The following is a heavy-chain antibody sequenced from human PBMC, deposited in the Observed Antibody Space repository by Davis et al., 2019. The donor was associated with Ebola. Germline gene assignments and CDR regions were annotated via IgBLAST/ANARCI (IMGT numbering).Heavy chain of an antibody. CDR1: GGSISSYY. D-gene: IGHD1-26*01. CDR2: IYYSGST. Sequence: MPSETLSLTCTVSGGSISSYYWGWIRQPPGKGLEWIGSIYYSGSTYYNPSLKSRVTISVDTSKNQFSLKLSSVTAADTAVYYCARTAHRIVGATNFDYWGQGTLVTVSS. CDR3: ARTAHRIVGATNFDY. V-gene: IGHV4-39*01. J-gene: IGHJ4*02.